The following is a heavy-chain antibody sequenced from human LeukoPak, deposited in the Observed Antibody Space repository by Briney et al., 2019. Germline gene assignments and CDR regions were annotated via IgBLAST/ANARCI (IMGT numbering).Heavy chain of an antibody. D-gene: IGHD3-22*01. CDR3: ARHGSYYYDSSAYFDY. CDR1: GASISSGSYY. CDR2: IFASGST. V-gene: IGHV4-61*02. J-gene: IGHJ4*02. Sequence: TLSLTCTVSGASISSGSYYWNWIRQPAGKGLEWIGRIFASGSTNYNPSLKSRVTISVDTSKNQFSLKLSSVTAADTAVYYCARHGSYYYDSSAYFDYWGQGTLVTVSS.